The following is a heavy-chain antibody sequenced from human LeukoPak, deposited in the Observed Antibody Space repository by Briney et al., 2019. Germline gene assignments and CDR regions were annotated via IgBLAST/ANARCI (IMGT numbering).Heavy chain of an antibody. CDR2: INSDGSST. J-gene: IGHJ4*02. CDR1: GFTFSGYW. V-gene: IGHV3-74*01. Sequence: GGSLRLSCSASGFTFSGYWMHWVRQAPGKGLVWVSRINSDGSSTSYADSVKGRFTISRDNAKNTLYLQMNSLRAEDTAVYYCXRGGAAMAYYWGQGTLVTVSS. CDR3: XRGGAAMAYY. D-gene: IGHD5-18*01.